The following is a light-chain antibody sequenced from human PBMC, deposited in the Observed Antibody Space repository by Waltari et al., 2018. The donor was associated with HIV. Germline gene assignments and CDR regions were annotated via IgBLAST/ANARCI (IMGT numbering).Light chain of an antibody. J-gene: IGLJ3*02. CDR2: DVT. Sequence: QSALTQPASVSGSPGQSITVSCTGTSSDIGTYDLVSWYQQEPGKAPKIIIHDVTARPSGVSSRVSGSKSGNTAFLTISGLQVEDESLYFCCSFSPNGASWVFGGGTKVTVL. CDR3: CSFSPNGASWV. V-gene: IGLV2-23*02. CDR1: SSDIGTYDL.